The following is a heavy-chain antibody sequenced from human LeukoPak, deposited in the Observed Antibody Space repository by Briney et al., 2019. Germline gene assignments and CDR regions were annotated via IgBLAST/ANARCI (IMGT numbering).Heavy chain of an antibody. Sequence: GGPLRLSCAASGFTFSSYSMNWVRQAPGKGLEWVSYISSSSSTIYYADSVKGRFTISRDNAKNSLYLQMNSLRAEDTAVYYCVRALRFLEWALTYYYGMDVWGQGTTVTVSS. CDR3: VRALRFLEWALTYYYGMDV. CDR1: GFTFSSYS. D-gene: IGHD3-3*01. CDR2: ISSSSSTI. J-gene: IGHJ6*02. V-gene: IGHV3-48*01.